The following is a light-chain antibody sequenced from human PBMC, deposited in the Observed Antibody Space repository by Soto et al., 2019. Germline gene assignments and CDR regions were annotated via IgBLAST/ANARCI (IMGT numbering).Light chain of an antibody. J-gene: IGKJ4*01. Sequence: EIVLTQSPGTLSLSPGERAPLPRRASQSVSSSLAWYQQKPGQAPRLLIYGASTRATGVPTRFSGSGSATQFTLTISSLQSEDFGLYYCQQYKQWPVGFGGGTKVDIK. CDR2: GAS. CDR3: QQYKQWPVG. V-gene: IGKV3-15*01. CDR1: QSVSSS.